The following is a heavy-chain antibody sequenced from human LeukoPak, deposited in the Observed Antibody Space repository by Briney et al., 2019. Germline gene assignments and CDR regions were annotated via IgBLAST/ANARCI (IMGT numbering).Heavy chain of an antibody. V-gene: IGHV3-33*01. Sequence: GGSLRLSCAASGFTFSSHAMHWVRQAPGKGLEWVAVIWFDGSNKYYAESVKGRFTISRDNSKSTLYLQVDSLRAEDTAVYYCARVFSGSGSTGSFDLWGQGTLVTVSS. D-gene: IGHD3-3*01. CDR1: GFTFSSHA. CDR3: ARVFSGSGSTGSFDL. J-gene: IGHJ4*02. CDR2: IWFDGSNK.